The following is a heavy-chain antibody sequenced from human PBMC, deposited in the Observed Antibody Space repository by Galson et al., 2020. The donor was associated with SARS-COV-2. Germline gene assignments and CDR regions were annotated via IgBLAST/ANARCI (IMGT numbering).Heavy chain of an antibody. CDR3: ARGGGVCGGDCSPAYYYYGMDV. J-gene: IGHJ6*02. V-gene: IGHV1-2*02. Sequence: ASVKVSCKTSGYTFTGYYIHWVRQAPGQGLEWMGWINPNSGDTHYGQKFQGRVTMTRDTSSNTAYMEVSRLKSDDTAVYYCARGGGVCGGDCSPAYYYYGMDVWAQGTTVTVSS. CDR1: GYTFTGYY. D-gene: IGHD2-21*02. CDR2: INPNSGDT.